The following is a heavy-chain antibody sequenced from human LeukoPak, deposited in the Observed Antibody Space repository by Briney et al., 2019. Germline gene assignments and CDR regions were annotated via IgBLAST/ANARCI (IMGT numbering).Heavy chain of an antibody. CDR3: ARDLTVTPPDYYYGMDV. CDR2: IIPILGIA. V-gene: IGHV1-69*04. CDR1: GGTFSSYA. D-gene: IGHD4-17*01. Sequence: SVKVSCKASGGTFSSYAISWVRQAPGQGLEWMGRIIPILGIANYAQKFQGRVTMTRDTSTSTVYMELSSLRSEDTAVYYCARDLTVTPPDYYYGMDVWGQGTTVTVSS. J-gene: IGHJ6*02.